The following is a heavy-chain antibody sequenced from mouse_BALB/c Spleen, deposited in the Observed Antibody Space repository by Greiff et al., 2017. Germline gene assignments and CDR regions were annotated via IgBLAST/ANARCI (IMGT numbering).Heavy chain of an antibody. J-gene: IGHJ2*01. CDR1: GYTFSSYW. CDR3: ARGGYGNYPYYFDY. CDR2: ILPGSGST. V-gene: IGHV1-9*01. Sequence: QVQLQQSGAELMKPGASVKISCKATGYTFSSYWIEWVKQRPGHGLEWIGEILPGSGSTNYNEKFKGKATFTADTSSNTAYMQLSSLTSEDSAVYYCARGGYGNYPYYFDYWGQGTTLTVSS. D-gene: IGHD2-1*01.